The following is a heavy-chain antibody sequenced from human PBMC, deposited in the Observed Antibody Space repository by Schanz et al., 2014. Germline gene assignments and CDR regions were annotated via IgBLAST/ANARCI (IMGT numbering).Heavy chain of an antibody. D-gene: IGHD2-15*01. J-gene: IGHJ4*02. CDR3: ARNRGYCSGGSCLTFDY. CDR1: GFTLSSYA. CDR2: ISYDGSNK. V-gene: IGHV3-30-3*01. Sequence: QVQLVESGGGVVQFGRSLRLSCVASGFTLSSYAMHWVRQAPGKGLEWVAVISYDGSNKYYADSVKGRFTISRDNSKNTLYLQMNTLRAEDTAVEYCARNRGYCSGGSCLTFDYWGQGTLXTVSS.